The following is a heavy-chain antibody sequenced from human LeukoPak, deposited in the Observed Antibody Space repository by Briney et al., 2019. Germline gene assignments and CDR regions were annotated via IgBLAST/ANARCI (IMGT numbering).Heavy chain of an antibody. D-gene: IGHD3-22*01. CDR3: ARAREKYYYDSSGRGDAFDI. V-gene: IGHV3-74*01. J-gene: IGHJ3*02. Sequence: PGGSLRLSCAPSGFTFSFYWMHWVRQAPGKGLVWVSHINTDGSSTSYADSVKGRFTISRDNAKNTLFLQMNSLRAEDTAVYYCARAREKYYYDSSGRGDAFDIWGQGTMVIVSS. CDR2: INTDGSST. CDR1: GFTFSFYW.